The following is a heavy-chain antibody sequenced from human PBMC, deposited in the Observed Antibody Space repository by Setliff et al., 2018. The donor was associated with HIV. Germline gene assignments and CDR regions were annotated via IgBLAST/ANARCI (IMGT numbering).Heavy chain of an antibody. V-gene: IGHV1-69*02. CDR3: ARGGQDYSDSSGYSLDS. CDR1: GGTFSSYT. CDR2: IIPILGIA. J-gene: IGHJ4*02. Sequence: SVKVSCKASGGTFSSYTISWVRQAPGKGLEWMGRIIPILGIANYAQKFQGRVTITADKSTSTAYMELSSLRSEDTAVYYCARGGQDYSDSSGYSLDSWGQGTLVTVSS. D-gene: IGHD3-22*01.